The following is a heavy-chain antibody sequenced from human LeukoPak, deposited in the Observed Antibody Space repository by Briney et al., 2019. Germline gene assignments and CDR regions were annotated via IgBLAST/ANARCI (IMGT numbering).Heavy chain of an antibody. Sequence: SETLSLTCTVSGGSVSSYYWSWIRQPPGKGLEWIGYIKSSGSSNYNPSLKSRVTISMDTSKNQFSLRLNSVTAADTAVYYCARDGTVATNWFDPWGQGTLVTVAS. CDR1: GGSVSSYY. J-gene: IGHJ5*02. CDR2: IKSSGSS. D-gene: IGHD5-12*01. V-gene: IGHV4-59*02. CDR3: ARDGTVATNWFDP.